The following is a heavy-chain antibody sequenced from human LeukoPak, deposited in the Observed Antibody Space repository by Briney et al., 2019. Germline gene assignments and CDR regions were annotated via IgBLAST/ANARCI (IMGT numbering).Heavy chain of an antibody. CDR2: MYHSGNT. J-gene: IGHJ4*02. CDR3: ARAYSSSSIFDY. V-gene: IGHV4-38-2*02. D-gene: IGHD6-6*01. Sequence: SETLSLTCTVSGYSISSGYYWGWIRQPPGKGLVWIGTMYHSGNTYYNPSLKSRVTISVDTSKNQFSLKLTSVTAADTAVYYCARAYSSSSIFDYWGQGTLVTVSS. CDR1: GYSISSGYY.